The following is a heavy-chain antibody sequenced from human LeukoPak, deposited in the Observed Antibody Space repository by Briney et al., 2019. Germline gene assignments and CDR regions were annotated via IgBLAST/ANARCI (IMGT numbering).Heavy chain of an antibody. CDR2: ISGSGGST. CDR3: AKGDYELSGAY. CDR1: GFIFSNYA. D-gene: IGHD4-17*01. V-gene: IGHV3-23*01. Sequence: PGGSLRLSCAASGFIFSNYAMHWVRQAPGKGLEWVSAISGSGGSTYYADSVKGRFTISRDNSKNTLYLQMNSLRAEDTAVYYCAKGDYELSGAYWGQGTLVTVSS. J-gene: IGHJ4*02.